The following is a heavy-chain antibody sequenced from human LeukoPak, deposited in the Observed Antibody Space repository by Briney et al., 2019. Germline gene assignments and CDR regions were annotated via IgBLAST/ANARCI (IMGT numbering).Heavy chain of an antibody. V-gene: IGHV3-30-3*01. CDR2: ISYDGSNK. J-gene: IGHJ4*02. CDR3: ARVPNYGDYRPYYFDY. Sequence: GGSLRLSCAASGFTFSSYAMHWVRQAPGKGLEWVAVISYDGSNKYYADSVKGRFTISRDNSKNTLYLQMNSLRAEDTAVYYCARVPNYGDYRPYYFDYWGQGTLVTVSS. D-gene: IGHD4-17*01. CDR1: GFTFSSYA.